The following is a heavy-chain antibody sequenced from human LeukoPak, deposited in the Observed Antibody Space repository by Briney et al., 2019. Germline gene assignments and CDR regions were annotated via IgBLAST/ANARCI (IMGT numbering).Heavy chain of an antibody. CDR2: IHYSGST. D-gene: IGHD1-26*01. V-gene: IGHV4-59*01. CDR1: GGSISTYY. J-gene: IGHJ3*02. CDR3: ARARVGATSDDALDI. Sequence: SETLSLTCTVSGGSISTYYWGWIRQPPGKGLEWIGYIHYSGSTSYNPSLRSRVTISGDMSKNQFSLKLSSVIAADTAVYYCARARVGATSDDALDIWGQGTMVTVSS.